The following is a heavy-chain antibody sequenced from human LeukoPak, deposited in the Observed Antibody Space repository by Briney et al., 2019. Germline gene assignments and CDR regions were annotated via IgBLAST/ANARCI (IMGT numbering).Heavy chain of an antibody. D-gene: IGHD2-2*03. CDR1: GGAFRNYA. Sequence: GASVKVSCKASGGAFRNYAISWVRQAPGHGLEWMGGTIPIFGTANYAQKFQDRVTITADESTSTAYMELSGLRSDDTAVYYCARGGSGYCFDYWGQGTLVTVSS. V-gene: IGHV1-69*01. CDR2: TIPIFGTA. J-gene: IGHJ4*02. CDR3: ARGGSGYCFDY.